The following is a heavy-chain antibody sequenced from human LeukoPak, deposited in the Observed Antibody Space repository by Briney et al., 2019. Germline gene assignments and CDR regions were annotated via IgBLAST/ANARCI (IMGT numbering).Heavy chain of an antibody. CDR1: GFTFDDYG. CDR2: INWNGGST. CDR3: AKSGRNYYYYYMDV. J-gene: IGHJ6*03. D-gene: IGHD2-15*01. V-gene: IGHV3-20*04. Sequence: GGSLRLSCAASGFTFDDYGMSWVRQAPGKGLEWVSGINWNGGSTGYADSVKGRFTISRDNAKNSLYLQMNSLRAEDTDLYYCAKSGRNYYYYYMDVWGKGTTVTVSS.